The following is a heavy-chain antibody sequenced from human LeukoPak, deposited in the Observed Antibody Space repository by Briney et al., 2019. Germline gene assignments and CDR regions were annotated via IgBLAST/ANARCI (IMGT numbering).Heavy chain of an antibody. CDR2: ISSSSSYT. J-gene: IGHJ4*02. Sequence: GGSLRLSCAASGFTFSDYYMSWIRQAPGKGLEWASYISSSSSYTNYADSVKGRFTISRDNAKNSLYLQMNSLRAEDTAVYYCARDGAAVAGNDDYWGQGTLVTVSS. V-gene: IGHV3-11*05. CDR1: GFTFSDYY. D-gene: IGHD6-19*01. CDR3: ARDGAAVAGNDDY.